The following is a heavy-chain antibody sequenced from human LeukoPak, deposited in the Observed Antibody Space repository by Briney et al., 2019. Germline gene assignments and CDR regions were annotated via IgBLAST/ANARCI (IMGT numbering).Heavy chain of an antibody. CDR3: AREQMDPYDFWSGYYGFDY. D-gene: IGHD3-3*01. CDR1: GYTFTSYG. CDR2: NSAYNGNT. V-gene: IGHV1-18*01. Sequence: ASVKVSCKASGYTFTSYGISWVRQATGQGLEWMGSNSAYNGNTNYAQKLQGRVTMTTDTSTSTAYMELRSLRSDDTAVYYCAREQMDPYDFWSGYYGFDYWGQGTLVTVSS. J-gene: IGHJ4*02.